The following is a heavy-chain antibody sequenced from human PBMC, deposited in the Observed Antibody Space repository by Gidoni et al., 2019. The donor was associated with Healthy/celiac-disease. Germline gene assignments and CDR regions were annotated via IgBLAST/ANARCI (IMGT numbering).Heavy chain of an antibody. J-gene: IGHJ3*02. V-gene: IGHV3-30-3*01. D-gene: IGHD3-16*01. CDR2: ISYDGSNK. CDR3: ARDYETGAFDI. Sequence: QVQLVESGGGVVQPGRSLRLSCAASGFTVSSYAMHWFRQAPGKGLEWVAVISYDGSNKYYEDSVKGRFTISRDNSKNTLYLQMNSLRAEDTAVYYCARDYETGAFDIWGQGTMVTVSS. CDR1: GFTVSSYA.